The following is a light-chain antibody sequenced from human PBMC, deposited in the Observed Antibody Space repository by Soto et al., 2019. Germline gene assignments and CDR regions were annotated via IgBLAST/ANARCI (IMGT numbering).Light chain of an antibody. V-gene: IGKV3-15*01. J-gene: IGKJ4*01. CDR1: QSVSRS. CDR2: GAS. Sequence: EIVMTQSPATLSVSPGERATLSCRASQSVSRSLAWYQQKPGQAPRLLIYGASTRAAGVPDRFSVGGSGTQFTLPISSLQSEDFAVYYCQQYDNWPPITFGGGTKVEI. CDR3: QQYDNWPPIT.